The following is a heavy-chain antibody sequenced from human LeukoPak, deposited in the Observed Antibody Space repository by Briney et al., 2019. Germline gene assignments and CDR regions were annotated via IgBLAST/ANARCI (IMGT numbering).Heavy chain of an antibody. J-gene: IGHJ6*03. Sequence: SETLSLTCTVSGYSISSGYYWGWIRQPPGKGLEWIGSIYYSGSTYYNPSLKSRVTISVDTSKNQFSLKLSSVTAADTAVYYCAGYCSGGSCYYYYYMDVWGKGTTVTVSS. CDR3: AGYCSGGSCYYYYYMDV. V-gene: IGHV4-38-2*02. CDR1: GYSISSGYY. CDR2: IYYSGST. D-gene: IGHD2-15*01.